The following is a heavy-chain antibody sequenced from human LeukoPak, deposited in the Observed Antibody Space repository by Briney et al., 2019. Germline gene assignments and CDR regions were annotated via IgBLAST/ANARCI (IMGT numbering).Heavy chain of an antibody. V-gene: IGHV4-34*01. J-gene: IGHJ5*02. CDR1: GGSFSGYY. CDR2: INHSGST. CDR3: ARWVYGGNSPNWFDP. D-gene: IGHD4-23*01. Sequence: SETLSLTCAVYGGSFSGYYWSWIRQPPGKGLEWIGEINHSGSTNYNPSLKSRVTISVDTSKNQFSLKLSSMTAADTAVYYCARWVYGGNSPNWFDPWGQGTLVTVSS.